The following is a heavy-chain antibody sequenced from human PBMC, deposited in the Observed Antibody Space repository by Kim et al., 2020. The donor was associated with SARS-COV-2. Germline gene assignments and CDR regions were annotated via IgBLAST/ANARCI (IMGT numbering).Heavy chain of an antibody. CDR3: ASPSVVYSSGWYYYYGMGV. Sequence: SETLSLTCAVSGGSISSSNWWSWVRQPPGKGLEWIGEIYHSGSTNYNPSLKSRVTISVDKSKNQFSLKLSPVTAADTAVYYCASPSVVYSSGWYYYYGMGVWGQGTTVTVSS. D-gene: IGHD6-19*01. J-gene: IGHJ6*02. CDR1: GGSISSSNW. CDR2: IYHSGST. V-gene: IGHV4-4*02.